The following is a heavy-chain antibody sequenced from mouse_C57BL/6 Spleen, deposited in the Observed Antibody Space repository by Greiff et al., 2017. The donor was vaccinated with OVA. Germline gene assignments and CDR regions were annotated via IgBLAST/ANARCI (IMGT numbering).Heavy chain of an antibody. D-gene: IGHD2-3*01. CDR2: IHPNSGST. V-gene: IGHV1-64*01. J-gene: IGHJ3*01. CDR3: ARSGDGYSFAWFAY. CDR1: GYTFTSYW. Sequence: QVQLQQPGAELVKPGASVKLSCKASGYTFTSYWMHWVKQRPRQGLEWIGMIHPNSGSTNYNEKFKSKATLTVDKSSSTAYMQLSSLTSEDSAVYYCARSGDGYSFAWFAYWGQGTLVTVSA.